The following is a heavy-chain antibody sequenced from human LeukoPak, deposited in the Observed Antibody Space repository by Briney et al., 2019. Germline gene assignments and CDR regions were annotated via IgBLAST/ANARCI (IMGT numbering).Heavy chain of an antibody. V-gene: IGHV3-20*04. CDR2: INWNDGST. J-gene: IGHJ4*02. CDR1: GLTFSTYG. CDR3: ARDTSSSYGSGSDY. D-gene: IGHD3-10*01. Sequence: PGGSLRLSCAASGLTFSTYGMSWVRQAPGKGLEWVSGINWNDGSTGYADSVKGRFTISRDNAKNSLYLQMSSLRAEDTALYYCARDTSSSYGSGSDYWGQGTLVTVSS.